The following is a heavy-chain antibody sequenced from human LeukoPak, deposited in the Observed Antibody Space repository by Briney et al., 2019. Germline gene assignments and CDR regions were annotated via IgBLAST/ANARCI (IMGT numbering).Heavy chain of an antibody. V-gene: IGHV1-69*04. Sequence: SVKVSCKASGGTFISYAISWVRQAPGQGLEWMGRIIPILGIANYAQKFQGRVTITADKSTSTAYMELSSLRSEDTAVYYCARADFWSGYLDGMDVWGQGTTVTVSS. CDR1: GGTFISYA. CDR2: IIPILGIA. CDR3: ARADFWSGYLDGMDV. D-gene: IGHD3-3*01. J-gene: IGHJ6*02.